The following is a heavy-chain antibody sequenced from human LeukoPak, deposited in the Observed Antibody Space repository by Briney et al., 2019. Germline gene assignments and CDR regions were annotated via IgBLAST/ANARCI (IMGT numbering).Heavy chain of an antibody. V-gene: IGHV4-4*09. CDR1: GGSISSYY. CDR3: ARADQNLNWFDP. J-gene: IGHJ5*02. D-gene: IGHD2/OR15-2a*01. CDR2: IYTGGST. Sequence: SETLSLTCTVSGGSISSYYWSWIRQPPGKGLEWIGYIYTGGSTNYNPSLKSRVTISVDTSKNQFSLKLSFVTAADTAVYYCARADQNLNWFDPWGQGTLVTVSS.